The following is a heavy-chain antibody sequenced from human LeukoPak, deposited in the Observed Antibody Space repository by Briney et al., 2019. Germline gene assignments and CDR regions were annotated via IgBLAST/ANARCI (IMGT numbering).Heavy chain of an antibody. D-gene: IGHD4-23*01. CDR1: GGSISSSSYY. J-gene: IGHJ4*02. V-gene: IGHV4-39*01. Sequence: PSETLSLTCTVSGGSISSSSYYWGWIRQPPGKGLEWIGNIYYSGSTYDNPSLKRRVTISVDTSKNQFSLKLSSVTAADTAVYYCAGETTVDIGDTIDYWGQGTLVTVSS. CDR3: AGETTVDIGDTIDY. CDR2: IYYSGST.